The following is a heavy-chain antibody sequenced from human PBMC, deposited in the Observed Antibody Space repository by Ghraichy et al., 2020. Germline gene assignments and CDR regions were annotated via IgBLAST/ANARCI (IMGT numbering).Heavy chain of an antibody. J-gene: IGHJ6*03. D-gene: IGHD3-10*01. V-gene: IGHV3-33*01. Sequence: GGSLRLSCAASGFTFSSYSMHWVRQAPGKGLEWVAVIWYDGSTKYYADSVKGRFTISRDNSKNTLYLQMNSLRAEDTAVYYCARDYMHGGTMVDNYMDVWGKVTMVTVSS. CDR3: ARDYMHGGTMVDNYMDV. CDR2: IWYDGSTK. CDR1: GFTFSSYS.